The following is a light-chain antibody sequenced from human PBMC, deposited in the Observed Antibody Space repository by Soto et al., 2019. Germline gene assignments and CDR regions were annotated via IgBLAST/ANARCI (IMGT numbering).Light chain of an antibody. CDR3: QQLNGSPPIT. CDR2: GAY. Sequence: DLHLSQSPSLLSASVGDRVTITCRASQDLDNYLAWYRQTPGEAPKLLIYGAYTLQSGVPRRFSGAGSGTEFSLTISSLQPEDFAIYYCQQLNGSPPITFGQGTRLEIK. J-gene: IGKJ5*01. V-gene: IGKV1-9*01. CDR1: QDLDNY.